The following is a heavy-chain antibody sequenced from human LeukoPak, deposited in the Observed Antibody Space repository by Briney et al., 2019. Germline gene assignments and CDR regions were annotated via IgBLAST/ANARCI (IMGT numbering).Heavy chain of an antibody. CDR3: ARDLGSGGSLDY. V-gene: IGHV4-30-2*01. CDR1: GGSISSGGYY. J-gene: IGHJ4*02. D-gene: IGHD2-15*01. Sequence: SQTLSLTCTVSGGSISSGGYYWSWIRQPPGKGLEWIGYIYHSGSTYYNPSLKSRVTISVDRSKNQFSLKLSSVTAADTAVYYCARDLGSGGSLDYWGQGTLVTVSS. CDR2: IYHSGST.